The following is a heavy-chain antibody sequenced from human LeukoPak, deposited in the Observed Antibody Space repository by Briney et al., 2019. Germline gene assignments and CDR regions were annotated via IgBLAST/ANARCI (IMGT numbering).Heavy chain of an antibody. CDR3: ARARSGYCSGGPCPYYLDY. Sequence: PSETLSLTCTVSGGSISNYYWSWIRQPAGKGLEWIGRIYTSGNTNYSPSLESRVTMSVDTSKNQFSLRLTSVTAADTAVYYCARARSGYCSGGPCPYYLDYWGQGTLVTVSS. CDR1: GGSISNYY. V-gene: IGHV4-4*07. D-gene: IGHD2-15*01. J-gene: IGHJ4*02. CDR2: IYTSGNT.